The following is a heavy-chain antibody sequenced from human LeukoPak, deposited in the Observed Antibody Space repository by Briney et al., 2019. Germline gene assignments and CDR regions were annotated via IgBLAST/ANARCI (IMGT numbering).Heavy chain of an antibody. J-gene: IGHJ4*02. D-gene: IGHD3-22*01. CDR1: GYTFTSYY. CDR3: ARDATYYYDSSGYLPYYFDY. V-gene: IGHV1-46*01. CDR2: INPSGGST. Sequence: ASVKVSCKASGYTFTSYYMHWVRQAPGQGLEWMGIINPSGGSTSYAQKFQGRVTMTRDTSTSTVYMELSSLRSEDTAVYYCARDATYYYDSSGYLPYYFDYWGQGTLVTVSS.